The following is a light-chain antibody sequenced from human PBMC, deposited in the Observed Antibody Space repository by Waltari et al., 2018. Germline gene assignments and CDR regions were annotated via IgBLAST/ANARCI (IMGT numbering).Light chain of an antibody. CDR2: TAS. CDR3: QQYDDYSPT. V-gene: IGKV1-5*03. Sequence: DIQMTQSPSPLSASIGDTVTMTCRARQSIMWCFAWYKHQPGKAPQLLIYTASTLEGGVSSRFSGSGAGTKFALTISSLQPDDFATYDCQQYDDYSPTFGQGTKVDVK. J-gene: IGKJ1*01. CDR1: QSIMWC.